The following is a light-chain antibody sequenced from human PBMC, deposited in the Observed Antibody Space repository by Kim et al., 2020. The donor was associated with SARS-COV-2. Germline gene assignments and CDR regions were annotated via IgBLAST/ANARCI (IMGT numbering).Light chain of an antibody. V-gene: IGLV2-14*03. CDR2: DVT. J-gene: IGLJ1*01. CDR1: SSDVGGYNY. CDR3: SSFAKSSTFV. Sequence: QSALTQPASVSGSPGQSITISCTGTSSDVGGYNYVSWYQQHPGKAPKLMIFDVTRRPSGVSDRFSGSKSANTASLTISGLQAEDEADYYCSSFAKSSTFVFGTGTKVTVL.